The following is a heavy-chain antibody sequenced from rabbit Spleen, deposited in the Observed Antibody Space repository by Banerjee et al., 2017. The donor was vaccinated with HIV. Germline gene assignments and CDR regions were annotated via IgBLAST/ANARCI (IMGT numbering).Heavy chain of an antibody. Sequence: QEQLVESGGGLVRPGGTLTLTCKASGIDLSTDAYMCWVRQPPGKGLEWIACIAVGSGGFTYYANWAKGRFTISKTSSTTVTLQMTSLTAADTATYFCARDTGTSFSSYGMDLWGPGTLVTVS. D-gene: IGHD8-1*01. CDR1: GIDLSTDAY. J-gene: IGHJ6*01. CDR3: ARDTGTSFSSYGMDL. V-gene: IGHV1S45*01. CDR2: IAVGSGGFT.